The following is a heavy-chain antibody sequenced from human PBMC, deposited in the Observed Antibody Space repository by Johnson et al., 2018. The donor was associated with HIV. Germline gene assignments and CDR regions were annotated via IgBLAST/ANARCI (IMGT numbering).Heavy chain of an antibody. V-gene: IGHV3-13*01. J-gene: IGHJ3*02. Sequence: VQLVESGGGLVQPGGSLRLSCAASGFTFSSYDMHWVRQATGKGLEWVSAIGTVGDTYYVGSVKGRFTISRDNAKNSLYLEVHSLRAGDTAVSYVARAFSAAHCYSAQAFDIWGQGTMVTVSS. D-gene: IGHD2-15*01. CDR2: IGTVGDT. CDR1: GFTFSSYD. CDR3: ARAFSAAHCYSAQAFDI.